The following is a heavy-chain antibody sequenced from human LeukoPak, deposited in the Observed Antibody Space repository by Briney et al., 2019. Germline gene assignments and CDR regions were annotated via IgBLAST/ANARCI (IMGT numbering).Heavy chain of an antibody. D-gene: IGHD3-22*01. J-gene: IGHJ4*02. Sequence: GGSLRLSCAASGFTFSSYWMSGVRRAPGKGLEWVSGISGSGDNTYYADSVQGRFTISRDNSKNTLYVQVNSLGTEDTAAYYCAKGSYYDSSGSFYFDYWGQGTLVTVSS. V-gene: IGHV3-23*01. CDR2: ISGSGDNT. CDR1: GFTFSSYW. CDR3: AKGSYYDSSGSFYFDY.